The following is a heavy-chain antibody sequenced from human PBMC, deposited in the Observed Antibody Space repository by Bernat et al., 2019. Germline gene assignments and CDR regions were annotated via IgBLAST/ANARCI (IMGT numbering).Heavy chain of an antibody. CDR2: ISSSSSYI. CDR1: GFTFSDYY. V-gene: IGHV3-11*05. CDR3: ARDLGAAAGPYYYYGMDV. Sequence: QVQLVESGGGLVKPGGSLRLSCEASGFTFSDYYMSWIRQAPGKGLEWVSYISSSSSYINYADSVNGRFTISRDNAKNSLYLQMNSLRAEDAAVYYCARDLGAAAGPYYYYGMDVWGQGTTVTVSS. D-gene: IGHD6-13*01. J-gene: IGHJ6*02.